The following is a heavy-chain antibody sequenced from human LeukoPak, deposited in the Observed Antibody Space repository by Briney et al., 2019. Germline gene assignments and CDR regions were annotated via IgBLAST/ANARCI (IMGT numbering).Heavy chain of an antibody. V-gene: IGHV1-46*03. D-gene: IGHD4-17*01. J-gene: IGHJ5*02. CDR1: GYTFTSYY. CDR3: ARLCYGDYLDNPPRYLDP. Sequence: ASVKVSCKASGYTFTSYYMHWVRQAPGQGLEWVGIINPSGGSTSYAQKFQGRVTMTRDTSTSTVYMELSSLRSEDTAVYYCARLCYGDYLDNPPRYLDPWGQGTLVTVSS. CDR2: INPSGGST.